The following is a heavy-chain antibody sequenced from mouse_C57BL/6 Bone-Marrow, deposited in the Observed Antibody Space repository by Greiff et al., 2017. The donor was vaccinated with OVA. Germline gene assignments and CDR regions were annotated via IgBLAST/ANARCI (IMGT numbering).Heavy chain of an antibody. J-gene: IGHJ1*03. CDR1: GYTFTSYW. V-gene: IGHV1-7*01. CDR2: INPSSGYT. D-gene: IGHD2-1*01. CDR3: ASYYGNFDWYFDV. Sequence: QVQLKESGAELAKPGASVKLSCEASGYTFTSYWMHWVKQRPGQGLEWIGYINPSSGYTKYNQKFKDKATLTADKSSSTAYMQLSSLTYEDSAVYYCASYYGNFDWYFDVWGTGTTVTVSS.